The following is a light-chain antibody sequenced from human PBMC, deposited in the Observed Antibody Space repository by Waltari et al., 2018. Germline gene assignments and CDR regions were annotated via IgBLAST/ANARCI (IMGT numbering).Light chain of an antibody. CDR1: SANIGSNP. J-gene: IGLJ1*01. CDR2: NNS. Sequence: QSVLTQPPSASGTPGQRVTISCSGSSANIGSNPVNWYQQLPGTAPKLLINNNSQRPSGVPARFSGSKSGTSASLAISGLLSDDEAEYYCAAWDDSLSGYVFGTGTNVSVL. CDR3: AAWDDSLSGYV. V-gene: IGLV1-44*01.